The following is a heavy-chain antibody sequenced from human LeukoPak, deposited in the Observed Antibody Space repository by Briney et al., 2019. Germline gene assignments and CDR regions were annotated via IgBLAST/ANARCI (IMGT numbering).Heavy chain of an antibody. D-gene: IGHD1-26*01. Sequence: SVKVSCKASGGTFSSYAISWVRQAPGQGLEWMGGIIPIFGTANYAQKFQGRVTITADESTSTAYMELSSLRSEDTAVYYRARGLVGATSGCFDYWGQGTLVTVSS. CDR3: ARGLVGATSGCFDY. J-gene: IGHJ4*02. CDR1: GGTFSSYA. CDR2: IIPIFGTA. V-gene: IGHV1-69*13.